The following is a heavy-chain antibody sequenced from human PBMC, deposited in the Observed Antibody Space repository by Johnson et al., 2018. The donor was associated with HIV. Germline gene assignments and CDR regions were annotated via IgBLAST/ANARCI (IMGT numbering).Heavy chain of an antibody. CDR1: GFTFDDYA. CDR2: ISWNSGSI. J-gene: IGHJ3*02. CDR3: ARDGGGLDHDAFDI. Sequence: VQLVESGGGLVQPGRSLRLSCAASGFTFDDYAMHWVRQAPGKGLEWVSGISWNSGSIGYADSGKGRFTISRDNSKNTLYLQMNSLRAEDTAVYYCARDGGGLDHDAFDIWGQGTMVTVSS. V-gene: IGHV3-9*01. D-gene: IGHD3/OR15-3a*01.